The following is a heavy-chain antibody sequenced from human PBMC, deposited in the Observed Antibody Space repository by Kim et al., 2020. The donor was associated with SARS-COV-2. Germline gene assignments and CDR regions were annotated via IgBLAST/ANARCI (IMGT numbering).Heavy chain of an antibody. CDR1: GYTFTDYA. J-gene: IGHJ6*02. CDR3: ARTPIRYDNSGSYMNIYYYHGMDV. D-gene: IGHD3-10*01. Sequence: ASVKVSCKASGYTFTDYAIHWVRQAPGQRLEWMGWINGDNGNTKYSQKFQGRVTISRDTSASTAYMELSSLRPEDTAVYYCARTPIRYDNSGSYMNIYYYHGMDVWGQGTTVTVSS. V-gene: IGHV1-3*01. CDR2: INGDNGNT.